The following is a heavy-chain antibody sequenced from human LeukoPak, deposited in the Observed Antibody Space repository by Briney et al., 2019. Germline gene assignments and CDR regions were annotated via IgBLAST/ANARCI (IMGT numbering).Heavy chain of an antibody. D-gene: IGHD6-6*01. Sequence: ASVKVSCKASGYTFSSYSINWVRQAPGQGLEWMGWISTYNGNTDYAQKLQGRVTMTTDTSTSTAYMELRSLRSDNTAVYYCAKDRWRDGSSSFDNWGQGTLVTVSS. CDR1: GYTFSSYS. V-gene: IGHV1-18*01. J-gene: IGHJ4*02. CDR3: AKDRWRDGSSSFDN. CDR2: ISTYNGNT.